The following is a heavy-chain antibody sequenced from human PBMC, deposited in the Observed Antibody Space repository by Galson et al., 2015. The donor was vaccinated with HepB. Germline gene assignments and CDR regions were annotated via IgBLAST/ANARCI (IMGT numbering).Heavy chain of an antibody. CDR2: FYPGESEA. CDR3: ARVCISYDSSGPFHI. CDR1: GYTFTNFW. V-gene: IGHV5-51*01. J-gene: IGHJ3*02. D-gene: IGHD3-22*01. Sequence: QSGAEVKKPGESLKISCQASGYTFTNFWIGWVRQMPGKGLEWMGIFYPGESEARYSPSFQGQVTISADKSISTAYLQWSSLRASDTAMYYCARVCISYDSSGPFHIWGQGTMVTVSS.